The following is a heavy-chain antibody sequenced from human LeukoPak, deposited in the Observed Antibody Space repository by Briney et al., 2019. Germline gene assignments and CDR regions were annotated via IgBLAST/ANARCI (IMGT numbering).Heavy chain of an antibody. Sequence: ASVKVSCKVSGHTFTDYYMHWGQQAPGKGLEWMGLVDPEDGETIYAEKFQGRVTITADRSTDTAFIDLSSLRSEDPAVYYCATDIAHPLGYCSSTSCYKNWFDPWGQGNLVTVSS. CDR3: ATDIAHPLGYCSSTSCYKNWFDP. CDR2: VDPEDGET. D-gene: IGHD2-2*02. CDR1: GHTFTDYY. V-gene: IGHV1-69-2*01. J-gene: IGHJ5*02.